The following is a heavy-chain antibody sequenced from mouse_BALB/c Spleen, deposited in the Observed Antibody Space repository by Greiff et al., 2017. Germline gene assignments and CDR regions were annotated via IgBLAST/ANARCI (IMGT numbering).Heavy chain of an antibody. Sequence: EVKLMESGGGLVQPGGSRKLSCAASGFTFSSFGMHWVRQAPEKGLEWVAYISSGSSTIYYADTVKGRFTISRDNPKNTLFLQMTSLRSEDTAMYYCARSGATVVGGDWGQGTTLTVSS. CDR2: ISSGSSTI. J-gene: IGHJ2*01. V-gene: IGHV5-17*02. CDR1: GFTFSSFG. D-gene: IGHD1-1*01. CDR3: ARSGATVVGGD.